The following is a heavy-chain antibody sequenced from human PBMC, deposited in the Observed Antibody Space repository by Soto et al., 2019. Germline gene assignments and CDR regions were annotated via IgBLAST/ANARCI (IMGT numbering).Heavy chain of an antibody. CDR1: GFTFSSYE. D-gene: IGHD3-22*01. Sequence: EVPLVESGGGLVQPGGSLRLSCAASGFTFSSYEMNWVRQAPGKGLEWVSYISSSGSTIYYADSVKGRFTISRDNAKNSLYLQMNSLGAEDTAVYYCARVGGYPDSHFDYWGQGTLVTVSS. CDR2: ISSSGSTI. V-gene: IGHV3-48*03. J-gene: IGHJ4*02. CDR3: ARVGGYPDSHFDY.